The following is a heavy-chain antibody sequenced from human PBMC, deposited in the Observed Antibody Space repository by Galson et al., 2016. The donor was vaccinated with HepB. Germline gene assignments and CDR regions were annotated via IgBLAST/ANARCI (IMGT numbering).Heavy chain of an antibody. D-gene: IGHD1-26*01. CDR1: GFTFSSYS. V-gene: IGHV3-21*01. CDR3: ARDQVRVTGRWEPHYYYYSFGMDV. Sequence: SLRLSCAASGFTFSSYSMNWVRRAPGKGLEWVSSISSSSSYIFYADSVKGRFTISRDNAKNSLYLQMNSLRAEDTAVYYCARDQVRVTGRWEPHYYYYSFGMDVWGQGTTVTVSS. CDR2: ISSSSSYI. J-gene: IGHJ6*02.